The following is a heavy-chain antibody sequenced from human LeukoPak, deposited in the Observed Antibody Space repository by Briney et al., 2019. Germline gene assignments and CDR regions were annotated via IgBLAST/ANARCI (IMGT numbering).Heavy chain of an antibody. Sequence: SQTLSLTCTVSGGSISSYYWSWIRQPPGKGLEWIGYIYYSGSTNYNPSLKSRVTISVDTSKNQFSLKLSSVTAADTAVYYCARLFRQLLWGNWFDPWGQGTLVTVSS. CDR2: IYYSGST. V-gene: IGHV4-59*08. D-gene: IGHD2-2*01. CDR3: ARLFRQLLWGNWFDP. J-gene: IGHJ5*02. CDR1: GGSISSYY.